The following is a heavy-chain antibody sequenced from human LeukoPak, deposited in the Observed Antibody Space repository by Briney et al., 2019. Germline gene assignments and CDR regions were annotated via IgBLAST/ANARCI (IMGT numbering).Heavy chain of an antibody. J-gene: IGHJ5*02. V-gene: IGHV4-4*07. CDR3: ARDSGTTGEVKFDP. D-gene: IGHD3-10*01. CDR1: GGSINNYY. Sequence: SETLSLTCIVSGGSINNYYWNWIRQPAGQGLEWIGRIYTSGSTNYNPSLKSRVTMSVDTSKNQFSLKLMSVTAADTAVYYCARDSGTTGEVKFDPWGQGTLVTVSS. CDR2: IYTSGST.